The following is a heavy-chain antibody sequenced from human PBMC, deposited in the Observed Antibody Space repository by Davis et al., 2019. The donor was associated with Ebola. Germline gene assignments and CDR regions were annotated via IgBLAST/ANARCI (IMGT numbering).Heavy chain of an antibody. CDR2: IIPIFGTA. D-gene: IGHD3-10*01. J-gene: IGHJ4*02. CDR3: ARGHDKRSYRGYFDY. Sequence: SVTVSCKASGYTFTGYYMHWVRQAPGQGLEWMGGIIPIFGTANYAQKFQGRVTITADESTSTAYMELSSLRSEDTAVYYCARGHDKRSYRGYFDYWGQGTLVTVSS. V-gene: IGHV1-69*13. CDR1: GYTFTGYY.